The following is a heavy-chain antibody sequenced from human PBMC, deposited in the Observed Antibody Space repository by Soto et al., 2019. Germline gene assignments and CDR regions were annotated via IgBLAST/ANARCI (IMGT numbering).Heavy chain of an antibody. CDR2: IIPILGIA. Sequence: QVQLVQSGAEVKKPGSSVKVSCKASGGTFSSYTISWVRQAPGQGPEWMGRIIPILGIANYAQKFQGRVTITAEKSTSTAYMELSSLRSEDTAVYYCARDPSAGDSAGYWGQGTLVTVSS. D-gene: IGHD2-21*01. J-gene: IGHJ4*02. V-gene: IGHV1-69*08. CDR1: GGTFSSYT. CDR3: ARDPSAGDSAGY.